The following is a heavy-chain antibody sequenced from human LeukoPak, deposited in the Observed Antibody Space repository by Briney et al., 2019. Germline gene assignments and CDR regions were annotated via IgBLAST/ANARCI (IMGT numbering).Heavy chain of an antibody. CDR1: GYTFTSYY. V-gene: IGHV1-46*03. J-gene: IGHJ3*02. CDR3: ASFRPKSYDFWSGYSNDAFDI. D-gene: IGHD3-3*01. CDR2: INPSGGST. Sequence: GASAKVSCKASGYTFTSYYMHWVRQAPGQGLEWMGIINPSGGSTSYAQKFQGRVTMTRDTSTSTVYMELSSLRSEDTAVYYCASFRPKSYDFWSGYSNDAFDIWGQGTMVTVSS.